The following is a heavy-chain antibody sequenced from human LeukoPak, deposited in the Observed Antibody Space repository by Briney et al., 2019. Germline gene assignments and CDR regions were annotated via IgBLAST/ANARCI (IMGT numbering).Heavy chain of an antibody. CDR1: GGSISSYY. CDR2: IYYSGST. V-gene: IGHV4-59*01. D-gene: IGHD1-1*01. J-gene: IGHJ2*01. CDR3: ARDQLAGTTSWYFDL. Sequence: PSETLSLTCTVSGGSISSYYWSWIRQPPGKGLEWIGYIYYSGSTNYNPSLKSRVTISVDTSKNQFSLKLSSVTAADTAVYYCARDQLAGTTSWYFDLWGRGTLVTVSS.